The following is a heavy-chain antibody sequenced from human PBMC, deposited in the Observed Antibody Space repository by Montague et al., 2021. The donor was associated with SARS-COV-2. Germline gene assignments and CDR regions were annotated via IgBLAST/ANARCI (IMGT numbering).Heavy chain of an antibody. J-gene: IGHJ5*02. CDR2: IHHSGNA. Sequence: SETLSLTCAVSGGSLSTPHYWSWVLQPPGKGLEWIGEIHHSGNAKYNAXYDGRVTISVDKSNNQFSLTLTSVTAADTAVYYCSCDRITRGWCAPWGQGTLVTVSS. D-gene: IGHD7-27*01. V-gene: IGHV4-4*02. CDR3: SCDRITRGWCAP. CDR1: GGSLSTPHY.